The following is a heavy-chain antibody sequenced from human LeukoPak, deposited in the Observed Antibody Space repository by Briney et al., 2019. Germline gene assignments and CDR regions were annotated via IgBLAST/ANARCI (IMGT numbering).Heavy chain of an antibody. J-gene: IGHJ4*02. CDR2: ISASGTST. Sequence: GGSLRLSCAASGFSFSSYALSWVRQAPGKGLEWVSVISASGTSTYHADSVKGRFTISRGNSKDTLYLQMNSLRAEDTAVYYCAKGRYSSSWYFDYCGQGTLVTVSS. D-gene: IGHD6-13*01. CDR3: AKGRYSSSWYFDY. V-gene: IGHV3-23*01. CDR1: GFSFSSYA.